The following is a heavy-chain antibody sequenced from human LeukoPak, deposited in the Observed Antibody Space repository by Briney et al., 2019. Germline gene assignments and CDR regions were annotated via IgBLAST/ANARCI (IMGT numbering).Heavy chain of an antibody. CDR1: GGSISSYY. J-gene: IGHJ6*04. CDR2: NYYRGST. Sequence: SETLSLTCAVSGGSISSYYWSWIRQPPGKGLEWIGYNYYRGSTNYNPSLKSRVTISLDTSENQFSLKLNSVTAADTAVYYCARDAGDDYDYYYGVDVWGKGTTVTVSS. CDR3: ARDAGDDYDYYYGVDV. V-gene: IGHV4-59*01. D-gene: IGHD3-10*01.